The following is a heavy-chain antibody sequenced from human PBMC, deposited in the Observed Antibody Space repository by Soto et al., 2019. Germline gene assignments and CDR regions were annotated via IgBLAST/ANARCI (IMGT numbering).Heavy chain of an antibody. D-gene: IGHD1-1*01. CDR1: GYTFSTYS. CDR3: ARGKGMEENYFYYGLDI. Sequence: ASVKVSCKASGYTFSTYSMHWVRQAPVQSLEWMGWLNGGTGQTRYSQKFQDRVIITRDTSASTGYMELSSLTSEDTAVYYCARGKGMEENYFYYGLDIWGQGTTVTVSS. CDR2: LNGGTGQT. V-gene: IGHV1-3*01. J-gene: IGHJ6*02.